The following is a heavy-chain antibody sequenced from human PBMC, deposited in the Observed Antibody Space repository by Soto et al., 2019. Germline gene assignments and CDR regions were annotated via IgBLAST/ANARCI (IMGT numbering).Heavy chain of an antibody. CDR1: GGSISSGDYY. Sequence: SETLSLTCTVSGGSISSGDYYWSWIRQPPGKGLEWIGYIYYSGSTYYNPSLKSRVTISVDTSKNQFSLKLSSVTAADTAVYYCASEEYYYDSSGYYYTYGMDVWGQGTTVTVSS. CDR3: ASEEYYYDSSGYYYTYGMDV. D-gene: IGHD3-22*01. J-gene: IGHJ6*02. V-gene: IGHV4-30-4*01. CDR2: IYYSGST.